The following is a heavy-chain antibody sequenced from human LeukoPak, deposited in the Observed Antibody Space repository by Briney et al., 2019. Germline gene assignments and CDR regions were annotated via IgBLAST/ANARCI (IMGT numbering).Heavy chain of an antibody. CDR3: ARDDYYDSSGYYHGMDV. Sequence: SETLSLTCAVYGGSFSGYYWSWIRQPPGRGLEWIGEINHSGSTNYNPSLKNRVTISVDTSKNQFSLKLSSVTAADTAVYYCARDDYYDSSGYYHGMDVWGKGTTVTVSS. D-gene: IGHD3-22*01. V-gene: IGHV4-34*01. CDR1: GGSFSGYY. J-gene: IGHJ6*04. CDR2: INHSGST.